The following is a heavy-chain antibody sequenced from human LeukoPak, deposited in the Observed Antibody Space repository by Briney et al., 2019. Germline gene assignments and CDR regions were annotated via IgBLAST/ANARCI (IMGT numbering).Heavy chain of an antibody. CDR3: ARNGRYCSGGGCSGYYYYMDV. J-gene: IGHJ6*03. V-gene: IGHV4-38-2*02. CDR2: IYHSGSP. CDR1: GYSISSGYY. D-gene: IGHD2-15*01. Sequence: KTSETLSLTCTVSGYSISSGYYWGWIRQPPGKGLEWIGSIYHSGSPYYNPSLKSRVTISVDTSKNQFSLKLTSVTAADTAVYHCARNGRYCSGGGCSGYYYYMDVWGKGTTVTVSS.